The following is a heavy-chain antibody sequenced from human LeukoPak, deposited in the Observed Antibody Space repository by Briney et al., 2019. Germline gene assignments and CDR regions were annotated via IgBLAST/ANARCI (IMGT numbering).Heavy chain of an antibody. V-gene: IGHV4-4*07. CDR3: ARAVFWSGYYLDY. CDR1: SGSISSYS. D-gene: IGHD3-3*01. J-gene: IGHJ4*02. CDR2: ILTGGTT. Sequence: PSETLSLTCTVSSGSISSYSYNWIRQPAGKGLEWIGRILTGGTTNYNPSLKSRVTLSADTSINQFSLRLNSVTAADTAVYYCARAVFWSGYYLDYWGQGTLVTVSS.